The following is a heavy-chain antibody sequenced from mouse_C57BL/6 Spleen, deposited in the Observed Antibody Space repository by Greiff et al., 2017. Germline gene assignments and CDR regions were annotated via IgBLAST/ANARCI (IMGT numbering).Heavy chain of an antibody. J-gene: IGHJ4*01. V-gene: IGHV5-9-1*02. CDR3: TRDGYDYDGIRRAMDY. Sequence: EVHLVESGEGLVKPGGSLKLSCAASGFTFSSYAMSWVRQTPEKRLEWVAYISSGGDYIYYADTVKGRFTISRDNARNTLYLQMSSLKSEDTAMYYCTRDGYDYDGIRRAMDYWGQGTSVTVSS. CDR2: ISSGGDYI. CDR1: GFTFSSYA. D-gene: IGHD2-4*01.